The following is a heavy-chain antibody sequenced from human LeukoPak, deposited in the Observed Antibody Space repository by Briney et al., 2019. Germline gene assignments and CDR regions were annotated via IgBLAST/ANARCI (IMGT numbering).Heavy chain of an antibody. CDR3: ARENDYGDYNV. D-gene: IGHD4-17*01. J-gene: IGHJ6*04. CDR2: INHSGST. Sequence: SETLSLTCAVYGGSFSGYYWSWIRQPPGKGLEWIGEINHSGSTNYNPSLKSRVTISVDTSKNQFSLKLSSVTAADTAVYYCARENDYGDYNVWGKGTTVTVSS. CDR1: GGSFSGYY. V-gene: IGHV4-34*01.